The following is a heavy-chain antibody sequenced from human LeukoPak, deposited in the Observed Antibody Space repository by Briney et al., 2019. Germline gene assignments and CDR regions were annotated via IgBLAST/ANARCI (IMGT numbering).Heavy chain of an antibody. V-gene: IGHV3-21*01. CDR3: ATATSVAGRRTRIDY. J-gene: IGHJ4*02. D-gene: IGHD6-19*01. CDR1: GFTFNTHA. Sequence: PGESLRLSCEASGFTFNTHAMSWVRQAPGKGLEWVSSISSSSSYIYYADSVKGRFTISRDNAKNSLYLQMNSLRAEDTAVYYCATATSVAGRRTRIDYWGQGTLVTVSS. CDR2: ISSSSSYI.